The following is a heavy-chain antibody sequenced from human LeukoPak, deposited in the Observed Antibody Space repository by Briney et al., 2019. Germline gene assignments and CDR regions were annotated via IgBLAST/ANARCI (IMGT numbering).Heavy chain of an antibody. CDR2: IYPGDSDT. J-gene: IGHJ4*02. CDR3: ARHDRYYDSTGYYYPDY. V-gene: IGHV5-51*01. D-gene: IGHD3-22*01. CDR1: GYSFITYW. Sequence: GESLKISCQGSGYSFITYWIGWVRQMPGKGLEWMGIIYPGDSDTTYSPSFQGQVTISADRSVSTAYLQWSSLRASDTAMYYCARHDRYYDSTGYYYPDYWGQGTLVTVSS.